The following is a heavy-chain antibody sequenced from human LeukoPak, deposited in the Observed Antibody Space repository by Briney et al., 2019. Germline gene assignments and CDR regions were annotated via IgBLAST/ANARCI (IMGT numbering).Heavy chain of an antibody. V-gene: IGHV3-7*03. J-gene: IGHJ4*02. D-gene: IGHD3-22*01. CDR2: IKQDGSEK. Sequence: PGGSLRLSCAASGFTFSSYWMSWVRQAPGKGLEWVANIKQDGSEKYYVDSVKGRFTISRDNAKNSLYLQMNSLRAEDTALYHCARGTLSGYYLDEFDYWGQGTLVTVSS. CDR1: GFTFSSYW. CDR3: ARGTLSGYYLDEFDY.